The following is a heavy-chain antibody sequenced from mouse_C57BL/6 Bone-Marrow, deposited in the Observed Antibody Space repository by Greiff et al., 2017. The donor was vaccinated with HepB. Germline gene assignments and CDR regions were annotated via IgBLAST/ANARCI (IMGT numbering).Heavy chain of an antibody. CDR2: IYPGDGDT. CDR1: GYAFSSYW. Sequence: VQLQESGAELVKPGASVKISCKASGYAFSSYWMNWVKQRPGKGLEWIGQIYPGDGDTNYNGKFKGKATLTADKSSSTAYMQLSSLTSEDSAVYFCAIITTVVADWYFDVWGTGTTVTVSS. V-gene: IGHV1-80*01. D-gene: IGHD1-1*01. CDR3: AIITTVVADWYFDV. J-gene: IGHJ1*03.